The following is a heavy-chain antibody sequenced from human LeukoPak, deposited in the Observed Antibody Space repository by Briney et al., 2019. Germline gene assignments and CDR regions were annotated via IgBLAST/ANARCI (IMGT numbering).Heavy chain of an antibody. CDR2: LSRGGSTT. V-gene: IGHV3-23*01. J-gene: IGHJ4*02. CDR1: GFNFNMFA. Sequence: GGSLTLSCTGTGFNFNMFAINWVRQAPGQGLKWVSGLSRGGSTTNYADSVKGRFTVSRDRSTNTVFLQMNSLRPEDTALYYCAKEQRIRHCSEGVCTEGYYFDYWGQGTLVTVSS. CDR3: AKEQRIRHCSEGVCTEGYYFDY. D-gene: IGHD2-8*01.